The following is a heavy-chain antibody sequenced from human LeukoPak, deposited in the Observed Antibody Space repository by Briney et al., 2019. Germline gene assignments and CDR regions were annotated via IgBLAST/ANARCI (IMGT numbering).Heavy chain of an antibody. CDR2: MYYSGST. CDR3: ARDASCSSATCLRTGRSCFDP. Sequence: PSETLSLTCTVSGGSISSSNYYWGWIRQPPGKGLEWIGSMYYSGSTYYNPPLKSRVTISVDTSKNQFSLKLSSVTAADTAVYYCARDASCSSATCLRTGRSCFDPWGQGTLVTVSS. V-gene: IGHV4-39*02. CDR1: GGSISSSNYY. D-gene: IGHD2-2*01. J-gene: IGHJ5*02.